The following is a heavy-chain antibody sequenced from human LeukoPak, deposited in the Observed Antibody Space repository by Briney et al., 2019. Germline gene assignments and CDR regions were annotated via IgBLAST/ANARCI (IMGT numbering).Heavy chain of an antibody. CDR3: AKAELGVDTFFDY. CDR2: LSGSGAGT. CDR1: GFTLSGHS. J-gene: IGHJ4*02. D-gene: IGHD3-3*01. Sequence: PGGSLRLSCAATGFTLSGHSRNWVRQAPGKGLDWVATLSGSGAGTYYSDSVQGGFTISRDNSKRTLFLQMNSLRAEDTAFYYCAKAELGVDTFFDYWGQGTLVTVSS. V-gene: IGHV3-23*01.